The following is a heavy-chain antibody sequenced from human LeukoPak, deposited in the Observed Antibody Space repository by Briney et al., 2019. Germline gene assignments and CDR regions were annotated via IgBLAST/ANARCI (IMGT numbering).Heavy chain of an antibody. CDR2: ISSSGSTR. CDR1: GFTFSSYE. CDR3: AELGITMIGGV. D-gene: IGHD3-10*02. V-gene: IGHV3-48*03. J-gene: IGHJ6*04. Sequence: GGSLRLSCAASGFTFSSYEMNWVRQAPGKGLEWVSYISSSGSTRYYADSVMGRFTISRDNATNSLYLQMNSLRAEDTAVYYCAELGITMIGGVWGKGTTVTISS.